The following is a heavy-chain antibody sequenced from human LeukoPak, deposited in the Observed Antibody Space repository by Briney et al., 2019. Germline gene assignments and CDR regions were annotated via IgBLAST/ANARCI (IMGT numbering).Heavy chain of an antibody. V-gene: IGHV3-23*01. CDR3: AKDTIFGVVIIRLSMDV. CDR1: GFTFSSCA. J-gene: IGHJ6*02. Sequence: GGSLRLSCAASGFTFSSCAMSWVRQAPGKGLEWVSAISGSGGSTYHADSVKGRFTISRDNSKNTLYLQMNSLRAEDTAVYYCAKDTIFGVVIIRLSMDVWGQGTTVTVSS. CDR2: ISGSGGST. D-gene: IGHD3-3*01.